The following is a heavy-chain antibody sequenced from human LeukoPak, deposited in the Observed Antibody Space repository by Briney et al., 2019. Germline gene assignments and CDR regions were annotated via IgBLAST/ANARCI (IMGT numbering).Heavy chain of an antibody. D-gene: IGHD2/OR15-2a*01. V-gene: IGHV3-23*01. CDR1: GFTLSIYA. Sequence: GGSLRLSCAASGFTLSIYAMTGLRQAPGKGLEWVSGISGSGGSTYYADSVKGRFTISRDNSKNTLYLQMNSLRAEDTAVYYCAKEKIIGFVFDGFDIWGQGTMVTVSS. J-gene: IGHJ3*02. CDR3: AKEKIIGFVFDGFDI. CDR2: ISGSGGST.